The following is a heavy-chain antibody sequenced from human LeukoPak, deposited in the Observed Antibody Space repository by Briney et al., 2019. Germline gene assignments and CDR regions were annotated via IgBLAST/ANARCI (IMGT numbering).Heavy chain of an antibody. J-gene: IGHJ4*02. Sequence: PGGSLRLSCAASGFTFRRFGMHWVRQAPGKGLEWVAVISYDGSNKYYADSVKGRFTISRDNSKNTLDLQMSSLRAEDTAVYFCAKVITYDSSGYYRHPDYWGQGTLVTVSS. D-gene: IGHD3-22*01. CDR3: AKVITYDSSGYYRHPDY. CDR2: ISYDGSNK. V-gene: IGHV3-30*18. CDR1: GFTFRRFG.